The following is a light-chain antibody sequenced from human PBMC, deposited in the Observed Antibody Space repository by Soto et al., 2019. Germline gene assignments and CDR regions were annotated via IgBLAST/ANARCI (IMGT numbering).Light chain of an antibody. V-gene: IGLV2-8*01. CDR1: SSDVGGYNF. J-gene: IGLJ2*01. CDR3: SSYAGSNRGV. CDR2: EVT. Sequence: QSALTQPPSASGSPGQSVTISCTGTSSDVGGYNFVSWYQQYPGKAPKLIIYEVTKRPSGVPDRFSGSKSGNTASLTVSGLQSEDEADYYCSSYAGSNRGVFGGGTKLTVL.